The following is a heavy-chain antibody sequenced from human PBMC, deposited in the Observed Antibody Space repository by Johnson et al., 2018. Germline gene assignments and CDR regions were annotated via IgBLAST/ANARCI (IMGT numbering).Heavy chain of an antibody. Sequence: EVQLVESGGGLVQPGGSLRLSCAASGFTFSRYWMSWVRQAPGKGLEWVANIKQDGSEKYYVDSVKGRFTISRDNAKNSLYLQMNSLRAEDTAVYYCASHPQEPSFHKQGDIVVVIAAPFDIWGQGTMVTVSS. J-gene: IGHJ3*02. V-gene: IGHV3-7*01. CDR3: ASHPQEPSFHKQGDIVVVIAAPFDI. CDR2: IKQDGSEK. D-gene: IGHD2-15*01. CDR1: GFTFSRYW.